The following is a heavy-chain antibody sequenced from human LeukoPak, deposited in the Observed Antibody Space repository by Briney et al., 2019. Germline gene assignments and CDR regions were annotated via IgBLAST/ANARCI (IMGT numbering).Heavy chain of an antibody. CDR1: GFTFSSYA. V-gene: IGHV3-30-3*01. Sequence: GRSLRLSCAASGFTFSSYAMHWVRQAPGKGLEWVAVISYDGSNKYYADSVKGRFTISRDNSKNSLYLQMNSLRAEDTAVYYCARLGGGHSSSWYDAFDIWGQGTMVTVSS. J-gene: IGHJ3*02. CDR3: ARLGGGHSSSWYDAFDI. CDR2: ISYDGSNK. D-gene: IGHD6-13*01.